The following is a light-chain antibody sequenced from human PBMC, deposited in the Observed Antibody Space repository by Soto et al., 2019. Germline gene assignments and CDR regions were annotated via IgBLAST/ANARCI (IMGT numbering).Light chain of an antibody. V-gene: IGKV3-20*01. Sequence: EIVLTQSPGTLSLSPGERATLSCRASQSVSSTYLAWYQQKPGQAPRLFISGASTRDTGIPDRFSGSGSGTDFTLTISRLEPEDFAVYYCQQYGNSRWTFGQGTKVEIK. CDR3: QQYGNSRWT. CDR1: QSVSSTY. CDR2: GAS. J-gene: IGKJ1*01.